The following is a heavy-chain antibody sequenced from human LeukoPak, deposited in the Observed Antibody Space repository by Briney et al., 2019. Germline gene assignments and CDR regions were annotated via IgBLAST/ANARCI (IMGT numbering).Heavy chain of an antibody. J-gene: IGHJ4*02. CDR2: ISGSDYA. D-gene: IGHD3-16*02. V-gene: IGHV3-23*01. Sequence: PGGSLRLSCAASGFTFSNYAMGWVRQAPGKGLEWVSGISGSDYAYYTDSVKGRFTISRDNSKNTLYLQMNSLRAEDTAVYYYAKEGVTSQGVFGGQGTLVTVSS. CDR3: AKEGVTSQGVF. CDR1: GFTFSNYA.